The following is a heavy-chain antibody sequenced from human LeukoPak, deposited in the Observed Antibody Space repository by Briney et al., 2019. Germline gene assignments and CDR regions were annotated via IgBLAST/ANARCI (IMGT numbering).Heavy chain of an antibody. CDR1: GFTFSSCS. CDR2: ISSSSSTI. J-gene: IGHJ4*02. V-gene: IGHV3-48*04. CDR3: ARDLYYDILTGYSPPFDY. D-gene: IGHD3-9*01. Sequence: GGSLRLSCAVSGFTFSSCSMNWVRQAPGKGLEWVSYISSSSSTIYYADSVKGRFTISRDNAKNSLYLQMNSLRAEDTAVYYCARDLYYDILTGYSPPFDYWGQGTLVTVSS.